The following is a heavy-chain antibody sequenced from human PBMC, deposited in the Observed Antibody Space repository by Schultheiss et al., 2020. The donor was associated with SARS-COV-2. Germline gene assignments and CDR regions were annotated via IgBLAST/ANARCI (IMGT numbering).Heavy chain of an antibody. CDR1: GGSVSSGSYY. Sequence: SQTLSLTCTVSGGSVSSGSYYWSWIRQPPGKGLEWIGEINHSGSTNYNPSLKSRVTISVDTSKNQFSLKLRSVTAADTAVYYCARALGGATTTWFDPWGQGTLVTVSS. V-gene: IGHV4-61*01. CDR3: ARALGGATTTWFDP. CDR2: INHSGST. J-gene: IGHJ5*02. D-gene: IGHD1-26*01.